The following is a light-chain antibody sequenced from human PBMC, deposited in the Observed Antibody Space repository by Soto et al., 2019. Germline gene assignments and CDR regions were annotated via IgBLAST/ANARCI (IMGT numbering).Light chain of an antibody. J-gene: IGLJ2*01. Sequence: QSVLTQPPSVSGAPGQRVTISCTGSSSNIGAGYDVHWYQQLPGRATKLLIYGNTNRPSGVPDRFSGSKSGTSASLAITGLQAEDEADYYCLSFDSSLSVVFGGGTQLTVL. V-gene: IGLV1-40*01. CDR2: GNT. CDR1: SSNIGAGYD. CDR3: LSFDSSLSVV.